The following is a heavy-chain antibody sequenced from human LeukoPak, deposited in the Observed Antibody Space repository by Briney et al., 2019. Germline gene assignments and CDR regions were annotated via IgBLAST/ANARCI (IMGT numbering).Heavy chain of an antibody. D-gene: IGHD3-10*01. CDR2: IYHSGST. CDR1: GGSISSGGYS. V-gene: IGHV4-30-2*01. Sequence: SETLSLTCAVSGGSISSGGYSWRWIRQPPGKGLEWIGYIYHSGSTYYNPSLKSRATISVDRSKNQFSLKLSSVTAADTAVYYCARWRYGTSPERFDPWGQGTLVTVSS. CDR3: ARWRYGTSPERFDP. J-gene: IGHJ5*02.